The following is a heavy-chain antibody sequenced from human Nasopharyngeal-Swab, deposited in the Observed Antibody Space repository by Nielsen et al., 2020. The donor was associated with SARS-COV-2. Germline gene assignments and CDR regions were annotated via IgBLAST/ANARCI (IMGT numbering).Heavy chain of an antibody. CDR2: INPHSGGT. CDR3: ARVVGATGEFWFDP. D-gene: IGHD1-26*01. Sequence: ASVKVSCKASGYTFTDYYMHWVRQAPGQGLEWMGCINPHSGGTNYAQKFQGWVTMTRDTSINTAYMDLSRLTSDDTAVYYCARVVGATGEFWFDPWGQGTLVTVSS. V-gene: IGHV1-2*04. J-gene: IGHJ5*02. CDR1: GYTFTDYY.